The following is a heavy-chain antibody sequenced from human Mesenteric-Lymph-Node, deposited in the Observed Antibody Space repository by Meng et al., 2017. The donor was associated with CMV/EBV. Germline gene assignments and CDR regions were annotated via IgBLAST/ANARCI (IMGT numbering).Heavy chain of an antibody. CDR2: IYYSGNT. V-gene: IGHV4-61*01. CDR3: VTKSSYYYDSRASGAFDI. J-gene: IGHJ3*02. CDR1: GGSISSASYY. D-gene: IGHD3-22*01. Sequence: SETLSLTCSVSGGSISSASYYWIWIRQPPGKGLEWIGQIYYSGNTNYNPSLKSRVTISADMAKNQFSLRMTSVTAADTAVYYCVTKSSYYYDSRASGAFDIWGRGTPVTVSS.